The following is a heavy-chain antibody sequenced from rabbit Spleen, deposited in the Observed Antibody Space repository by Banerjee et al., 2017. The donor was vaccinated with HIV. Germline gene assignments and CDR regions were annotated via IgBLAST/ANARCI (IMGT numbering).Heavy chain of an antibody. CDR3: ARDLVAVIGWNFSL. V-gene: IGHV1S40*01. Sequence: QQLVESGGGLVKPGASLTLTCKASGFDFSRGYDMCWVRQAPGKGLEWIGCIYTGNIKTYYASWAKGRFTISKTSSTTVTLQMTSLTVADTATYFCARDLVAVIGWNFSLWGQGTLVTVS. CDR1: GFDFSRGYD. CDR2: IYTGNIKT. J-gene: IGHJ3*01. D-gene: IGHD1-1*01.